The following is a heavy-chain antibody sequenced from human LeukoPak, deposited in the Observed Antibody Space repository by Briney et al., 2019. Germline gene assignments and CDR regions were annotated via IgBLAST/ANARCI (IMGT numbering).Heavy chain of an antibody. Sequence: SQTLSLTCTVSGGSISSGDYYWSWIRQPPGKGLEWIGYIYYSGSTYYNPSLKSRVTISVDTSKNQFSLKLSSVTAADTAVYYCARDRRPTYDFWSGYDNWFDPWGQGTLVTVSS. CDR2: IYYSGST. V-gene: IGHV4-30-4*08. J-gene: IGHJ5*02. CDR1: GGSISSGDYY. D-gene: IGHD3-3*01. CDR3: ARDRRPTYDFWSGYDNWFDP.